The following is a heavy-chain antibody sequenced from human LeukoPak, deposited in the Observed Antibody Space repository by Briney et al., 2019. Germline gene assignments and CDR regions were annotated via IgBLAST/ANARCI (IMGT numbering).Heavy chain of an antibody. V-gene: IGHV4-39*01. Sequence: KPSETLSLTCTVSGGSISSSSYHWGWVRQPPGKGLEWIGSFHSRGSTYYKPSLKSRVTISVDTSKNQFSLKLSSVTAADSAVYYCASQSYYYDSSGYYKTWGQGTLVTVSS. CDR2: FHSRGST. CDR3: ASQSYYYDSSGYYKT. D-gene: IGHD3-22*01. J-gene: IGHJ5*02. CDR1: GGSISSSSYH.